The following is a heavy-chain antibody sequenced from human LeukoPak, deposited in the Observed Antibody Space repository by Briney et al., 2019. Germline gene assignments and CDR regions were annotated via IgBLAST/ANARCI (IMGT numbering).Heavy chain of an antibody. CDR1: GFSLSSARMG. CDR2: IFSNDEK. CDR3: ARKAYYYDSSGYYPDDY. V-gene: IGHV2-26*01. D-gene: IGHD3-22*01. J-gene: IGHJ4*02. Sequence: ESGPVLVKPTETLTLTCTVSGFSLSSARMGVSWIRQPPGKALEWLAHIFSNDEKSYSTSLKSRLTISKDTSKSQVVLTMTNMDPVDTATYYCARKAYYYDSSGYYPDDYWGQGTLVTVSS.